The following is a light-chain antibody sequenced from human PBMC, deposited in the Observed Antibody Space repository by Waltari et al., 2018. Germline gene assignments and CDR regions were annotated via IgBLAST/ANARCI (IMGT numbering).Light chain of an antibody. CDR1: HRLLRSNGYNY. V-gene: IGKV2-28*01. CDR2: LGS. CDR3: LQGISTPLT. Sequence: VMTQSPLSLPVTPGEPASISCTSSHRLLRSNGYNYLDWYLQRPGQSPQLLIYLGSNRASGVPDRFSGSGSGTDFTLKISRVEAEDVGVYYCLQGISTPLTFGQGTKVEIK. J-gene: IGKJ1*01.